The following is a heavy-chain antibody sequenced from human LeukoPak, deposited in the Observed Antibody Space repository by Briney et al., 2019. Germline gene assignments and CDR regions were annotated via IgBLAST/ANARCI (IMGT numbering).Heavy chain of an antibody. CDR3: ARDVDSYYDILTGTIDY. J-gene: IGHJ4*02. V-gene: IGHV3-30-3*01. CDR1: GFTFSSYA. D-gene: IGHD3-9*01. Sequence: PGRSLRLSCAASGFTFSSYAMHWVRQAPGKGLEWVAVISYDGSNKYYADSVKGRFTISRDNSKNTLYLQMNSLRAEDTAVYYCARDVDSYYDILTGTIDYWGQGTLVTVSS. CDR2: ISYDGSNK.